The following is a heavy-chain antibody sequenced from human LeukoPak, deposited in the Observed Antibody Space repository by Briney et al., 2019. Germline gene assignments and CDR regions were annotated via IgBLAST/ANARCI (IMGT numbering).Heavy chain of an antibody. V-gene: IGHV3-23*01. CDR3: ASAGSHSYFDS. D-gene: IGHD6-13*01. CDR2: INPTGGST. Sequence: GGSLRLSCAASGFTFSSYAMSWVRQAPGKGLGWVSAINPTGGSTYCADSVKGRFTISRDNSKNTLYLQMNSLRAEDTAVYFCASAGSHSYFDSWGPGTLVTVSS. CDR1: GFTFSSYA. J-gene: IGHJ4*02.